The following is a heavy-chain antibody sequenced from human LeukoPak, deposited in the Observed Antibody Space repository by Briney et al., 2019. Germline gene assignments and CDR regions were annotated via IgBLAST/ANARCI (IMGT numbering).Heavy chain of an antibody. CDR2: MNPNSGNT. CDR3: ARKDSPPYYDILTGYQSNWFDP. Sequence: ASVKVSCKASGYTFTSYDINWVRQATGQGLEWMGWMNPNSGNTGYAQKFQGRVTMTRNTSISTAYMELSSLRSKDTAVYYCARKDSPPYYDILTGYQSNWFDPWGQGTLVTVSS. J-gene: IGHJ5*02. CDR1: GYTFTSYD. V-gene: IGHV1-8*01. D-gene: IGHD3-9*01.